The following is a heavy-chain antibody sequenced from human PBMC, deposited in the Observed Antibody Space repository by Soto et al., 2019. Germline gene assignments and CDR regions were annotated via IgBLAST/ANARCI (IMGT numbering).Heavy chain of an antibody. CDR2: IYYSGTT. J-gene: IGHJ4*02. Sequence: QVQLQESGPGLVKPSQTLSLTCTVSGGSISSSGYYWSWIRQHPGKGLDWIGYIYYSGTTYYNPSLKPRLTASGDTSNNQFSLNLSSVTAADTAVYYCAIATMNFYARSGYYFDDCVQGSLVTVSS. CDR3: AIATMNFYARSGYYFDD. V-gene: IGHV4-31*03. CDR1: GGSISSSGYY. D-gene: IGHD6-25*01.